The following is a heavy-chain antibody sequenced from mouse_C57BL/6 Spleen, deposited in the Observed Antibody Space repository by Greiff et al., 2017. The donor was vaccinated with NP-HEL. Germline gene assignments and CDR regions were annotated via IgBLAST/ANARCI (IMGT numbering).Heavy chain of an antibody. V-gene: IGHV1-39*01. J-gene: IGHJ4*01. CDR2: INPNYGTT. D-gene: IGHD1-1*01. Sequence: VHVKQSGPELVKPGASVKISCKASGYSFTDYNMNWVKQSNGKSLEWIGVINPNYGTTSYNQKFKGKATLTVDQSSSTAYMQLNSLTSEDSAVYYCASHYGSSYEGDYYAMDYWGQGTSVTVSS. CDR3: ASHYGSSYEGDYYAMDY. CDR1: GYSFTDYN.